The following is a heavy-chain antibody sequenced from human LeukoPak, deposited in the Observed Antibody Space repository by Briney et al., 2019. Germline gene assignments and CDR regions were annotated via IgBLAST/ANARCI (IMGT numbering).Heavy chain of an antibody. D-gene: IGHD3-10*01. CDR3: ARVPYYYGSGSNREADY. V-gene: IGHV3-21*01. Sequence: GGSLRLSCAASGFTFSSYSMNWVRQAPGKGLEWVSSISSSSSYIYYADSVKGRFTISRDNAKNSLYLQMNSLRAEDTAVYYCARVPYYYGSGSNREADYWGQGTLVTVSS. J-gene: IGHJ4*02. CDR1: GFTFSSYS. CDR2: ISSSSSYI.